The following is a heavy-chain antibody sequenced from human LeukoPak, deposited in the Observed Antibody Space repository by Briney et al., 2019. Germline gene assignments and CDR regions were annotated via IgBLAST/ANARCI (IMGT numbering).Heavy chain of an antibody. Sequence: ASVKVSCKASGGTFSSYAISWVRQAPGQGLEWMGWISAYNGNTNYAQKLQGRVTMTTDTSTSTAYMELRSLRSDDTAVYYCARDRGYYDSSGYLPIGYWGQGTLVTVSS. J-gene: IGHJ4*02. CDR1: GGTFSSYA. V-gene: IGHV1-18*01. CDR2: ISAYNGNT. CDR3: ARDRGYYDSSGYLPIGY. D-gene: IGHD3-22*01.